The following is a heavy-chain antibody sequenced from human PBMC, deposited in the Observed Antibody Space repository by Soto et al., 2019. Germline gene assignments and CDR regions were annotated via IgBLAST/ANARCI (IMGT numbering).Heavy chain of an antibody. CDR2: ISDDGASI. D-gene: IGHD5-18*01. J-gene: IGHJ4*02. Sequence: LRLSCEAAGFSFSSFAMNWVRQAPGRGLEWVSYISDDGASIYYADSLKGRFTISRDNAKNSLSLQMNNLRAEDTAVYYCARENSVQAWLHHFDHWGLGTLVTVSS. V-gene: IGHV3-48*03. CDR1: GFSFSSFA. CDR3: ARENSVQAWLHHFDH.